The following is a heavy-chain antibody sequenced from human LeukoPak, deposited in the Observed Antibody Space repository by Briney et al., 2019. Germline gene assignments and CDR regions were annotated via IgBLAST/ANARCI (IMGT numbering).Heavy chain of an antibody. V-gene: IGHV3-7*03. Sequence: GGSLRLSRAASGFTFSNYRMNWVRQAPGKGLEWVANIKNDGSEESYVDSVKGRFTISRDDAKNSLFLQMNSLRAEDTAVYYCARANIGGDYWGQGTLVTVSS. CDR2: IKNDGSEE. CDR1: GFTFSNYR. CDR3: ARANIGGDY. J-gene: IGHJ4*02. D-gene: IGHD1-26*01.